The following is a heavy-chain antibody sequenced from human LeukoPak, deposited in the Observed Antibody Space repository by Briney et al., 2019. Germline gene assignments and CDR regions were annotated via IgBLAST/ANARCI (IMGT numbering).Heavy chain of an antibody. CDR2: IRYDESDK. D-gene: IGHD1-1*01. CDR1: GFTFSTYG. J-gene: IGHJ6*03. CDR3: AKDRGTGTGFYYYMDV. V-gene: IGHV3-30*02. Sequence: PGGSLRLSCAASGFTFSTYGMNWVRQAPGKGLEWVTFIRYDESDKYYADSVKGRFTISRDNSKNTLYLQMNSLRAEDTAVYFCAKDRGTGTGFYYYMDVWGKGTTVTVSS.